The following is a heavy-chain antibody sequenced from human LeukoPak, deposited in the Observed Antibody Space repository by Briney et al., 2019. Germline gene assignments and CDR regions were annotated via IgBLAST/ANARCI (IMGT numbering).Heavy chain of an antibody. CDR2: ISSSGSTI. CDR3: ARRGMPGSYGYAKDFDY. J-gene: IGHJ4*02. CDR1: GFTFSSYE. V-gene: IGHV3-48*03. D-gene: IGHD5-18*01. Sequence: GGSLRLSCAASGFTFSSYEMNWVRQAPGKGLKWVSYISSSGSTIYHADSVKGRFTISRDNAKNSLYLQMNSLRAEDTAVYYCARRGMPGSYGYAKDFDYWGQGTLVTVSS.